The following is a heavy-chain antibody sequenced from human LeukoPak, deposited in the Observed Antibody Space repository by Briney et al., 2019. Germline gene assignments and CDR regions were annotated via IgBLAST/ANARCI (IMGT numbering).Heavy chain of an antibody. CDR2: ITGGGTT. J-gene: IGHJ3*02. CDR1: GFTFSIYA. D-gene: IGHD1-7*01. CDR3: AKDLRSPPDGNYVDAFHI. Sequence: GGSLRLSCAASGFTFSIYAMTWVRQAPGKGLEWVSAITGGGTTYYADSVKGRFTISRDNSKNTLYLQMNSLRAEDTAVYYCAKDLRSPPDGNYVDAFHIWGQGTMVSVSS. V-gene: IGHV3-23*01.